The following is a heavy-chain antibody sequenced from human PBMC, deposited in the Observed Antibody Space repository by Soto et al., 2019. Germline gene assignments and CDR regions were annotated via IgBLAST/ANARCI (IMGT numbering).Heavy chain of an antibody. Sequence: QVQLVQSGAEVKKPGASVKVSCKASGYTFTSYDINWVRQATGQGLEWMGWMNPNSGNTGYAQKFQGRVTMTRNTSRSTSYMELSSLRSEDTAVYYCARLPDGYYYYGMDVWGQGNTVTVSS. CDR1: GYTFTSYD. CDR3: ARLPDGYYYYGMDV. CDR2: MNPNSGNT. J-gene: IGHJ6*02. V-gene: IGHV1-8*01.